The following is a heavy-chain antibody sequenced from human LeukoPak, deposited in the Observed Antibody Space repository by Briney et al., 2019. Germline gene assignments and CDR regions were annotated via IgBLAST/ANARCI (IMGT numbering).Heavy chain of an antibody. Sequence: EASVKVSCKASGYSFADYYMHWVRQAPGQGLEWMGWIKPNSGGTRSAQKFQGRVTMTRDTSISTAYMELSRLRSEDMAVYYCARVVKYSSGPLTDLLPYYFDSWGQGTLVTVSS. CDR1: GYSFADYY. V-gene: IGHV1-2*02. CDR3: ARVVKYSSGPLTDLLPYYFDS. J-gene: IGHJ4*02. CDR2: IKPNSGGT. D-gene: IGHD6-19*01.